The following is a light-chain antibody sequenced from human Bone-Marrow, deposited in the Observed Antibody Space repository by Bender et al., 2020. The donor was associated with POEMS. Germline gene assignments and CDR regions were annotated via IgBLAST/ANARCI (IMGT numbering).Light chain of an antibody. CDR3: QSWGSNTAV. Sequence: SYELTQPPSVSVSPGQTARITCSGDALPNQYAYWYQQKPGQAPVVVIYKDSERPSGIPERFSGSTSGNTASLTISGTQTMDEADYYCQSWGSNTAVFGGGTKLTVL. CDR1: ALPNQY. J-gene: IGLJ2*01. CDR2: KDS. V-gene: IGLV3-25*02.